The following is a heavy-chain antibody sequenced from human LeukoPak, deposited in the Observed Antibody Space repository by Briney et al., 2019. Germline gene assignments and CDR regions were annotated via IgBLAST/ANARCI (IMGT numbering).Heavy chain of an antibody. Sequence: GGSLRLSCAASGFTFSRYWMHWVRQAPGKGLVWVSRIITDGSSTSYADSVKGRFTISRDNAKNSLFLQMNSLRVEDTAVYFCAGGIVTTTTGFDFWGQGTLVTVSS. V-gene: IGHV3-74*01. D-gene: IGHD5-12*01. J-gene: IGHJ4*02. CDR3: AGGIVTTTTGFDF. CDR2: IITDGSST. CDR1: GFTFSRYW.